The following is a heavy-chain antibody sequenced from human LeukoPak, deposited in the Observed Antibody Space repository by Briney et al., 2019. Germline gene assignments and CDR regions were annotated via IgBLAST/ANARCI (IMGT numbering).Heavy chain of an antibody. CDR3: AKTTTGYSSGRYPAWPIDY. V-gene: IGHV3-23*01. J-gene: IGHJ4*02. CDR2: IFGSGGSA. CDR1: GFTFGSYA. D-gene: IGHD2-15*01. Sequence: PGGSLRLTCAASGFTFGSYAMYWVRQAPGKGLEWVSGIFGSGGSAHYADSVKGRFTISRGNSKNTVYLQMDSLRAEDTAIYYCAKTTTGYSSGRYPAWPIDYWGQGTLVTVSS.